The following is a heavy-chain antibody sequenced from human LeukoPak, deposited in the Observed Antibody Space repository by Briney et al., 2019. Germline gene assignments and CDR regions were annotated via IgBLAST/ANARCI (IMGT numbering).Heavy chain of an antibody. Sequence: GGSLRLSCAASGFTFSSYAMHWVRQAPGKGLEWVAVISYDGSNKYYADSEKGRFTISRDNSKNTLYLQMNSLRAEDTAVYYCAADHYDYVWGSYGYYYYGMDVWGQGTTVTVSS. CDR3: AADHYDYVWGSYGYYYYGMDV. V-gene: IGHV3-30-3*01. D-gene: IGHD3-16*01. CDR2: ISYDGSNK. CDR1: GFTFSSYA. J-gene: IGHJ6*02.